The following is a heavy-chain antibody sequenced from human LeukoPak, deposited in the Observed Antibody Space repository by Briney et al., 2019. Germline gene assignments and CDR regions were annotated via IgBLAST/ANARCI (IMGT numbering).Heavy chain of an antibody. CDR2: IIHSGAT. CDR1: GGSFSDYY. J-gene: IGHJ4*02. Sequence: PSETLSLTFGAPGGSFSDYYWSWIRQPPGKGLEWIGEIIHSGATSPNPSLKSRVTISMDPSKNQFSLKLSSVTAADTAVYYCARGRFSVYYFDYWGQGSLVTVSS. D-gene: IGHD3-3*02. V-gene: IGHV4-34*01. CDR3: ARGRFSVYYFDY.